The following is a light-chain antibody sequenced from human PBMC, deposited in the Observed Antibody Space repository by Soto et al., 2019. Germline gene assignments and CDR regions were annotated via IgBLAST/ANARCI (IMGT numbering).Light chain of an antibody. CDR1: QGITNY. CDR3: PKYNSVPPT. J-gene: IGKJ4*01. Sequence: DIQMTQSPSSLSASVGDRVTITCRASQGITNYLAWYQQKPGKVPKLLIFAASTLQSGVPSRFSGSGSGTDFTLTISTLQPEDVATYYCPKYNSVPPTFGGGTKVEIK. V-gene: IGKV1-27*01. CDR2: AAS.